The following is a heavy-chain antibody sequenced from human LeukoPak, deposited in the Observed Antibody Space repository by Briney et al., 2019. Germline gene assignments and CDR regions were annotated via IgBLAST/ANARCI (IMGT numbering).Heavy chain of an antibody. D-gene: IGHD3-10*01. V-gene: IGHV4-39*07. J-gene: IGHJ5*02. CDR3: ATEGGSGSYIWFDP. Sequence: PSETLSLTCAVSGASISTGSYYWGWIRQPPGKGLEWIGSIYCSGSTYYNPSLKSRVTISVDTSKNQFSLKLSSVTAADTAFYYCATEGGSGSYIWFDPWGQGTLVTVSS. CDR1: GASISTGSYY. CDR2: IYCSGST.